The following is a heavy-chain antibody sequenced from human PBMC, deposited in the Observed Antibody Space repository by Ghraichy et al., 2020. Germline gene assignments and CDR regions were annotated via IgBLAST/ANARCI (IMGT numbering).Heavy chain of an antibody. J-gene: IGHJ6*02. D-gene: IGHD3-22*01. CDR2: IIPIFGTA. CDR1: GGTFSSYA. V-gene: IGHV1-69*13. Sequence: SVKVSCKASGGTFSSYAISWVRQAPGQGLEWMGGIIPIFGTANYAQKFQGRVTITADESTSTAYMELSSLRSEDTAVYYCAYPESGYDIYGMDVWGQGTTVTVSS. CDR3: AYPESGYDIYGMDV.